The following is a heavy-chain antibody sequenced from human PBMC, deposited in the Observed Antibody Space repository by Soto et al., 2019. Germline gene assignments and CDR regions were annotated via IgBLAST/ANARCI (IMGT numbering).Heavy chain of an antibody. V-gene: IGHV1-69*01. CDR1: GGTFSSYA. CDR2: ISPLFGTA. J-gene: IGHJ4*02. D-gene: IGHD4-17*01. Sequence: QVQLVQSGAEVKKPGSSVKVSCKASGGTFSSYAISWVRQAPGQGLEWMGLISPLFGTANYAKQLQERVTTTTDESTRTAYLELSSLRSEDTAVYYCARDLPPASTVVKEGYFDYWGQGTLVTVSS. CDR3: ARDLPPASTVVKEGYFDY.